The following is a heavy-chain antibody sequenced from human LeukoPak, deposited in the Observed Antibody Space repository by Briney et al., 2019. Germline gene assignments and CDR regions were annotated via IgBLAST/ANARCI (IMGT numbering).Heavy chain of an antibody. CDR3: ARFVGYYYMDV. CDR1: GFTFSSYS. V-gene: IGHV3-48*04. Sequence: GGSLRLSCAASGFTFSSYSMNWVRQAPGKGLEWVSYISSSSSTIYYADSVKGRFTISRDNAKNSLYLQMNSLRAEDTAVYYCARFVGYYYMDVWGKGTTVTVSS. J-gene: IGHJ6*03. CDR2: ISSSSSTI. D-gene: IGHD3-16*02.